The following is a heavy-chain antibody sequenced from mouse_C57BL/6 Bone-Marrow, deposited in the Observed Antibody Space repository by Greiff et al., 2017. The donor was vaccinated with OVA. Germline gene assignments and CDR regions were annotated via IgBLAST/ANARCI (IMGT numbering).Heavy chain of an antibody. CDR2: IDPSDSYT. CDR3: ARMGGTGYFDY. CDR1: GYTFTSYW. V-gene: IGHV1-59*01. D-gene: IGHD3-3*01. Sequence: QVQLQQPGAELVRPGTSVKLSCKASGYTFTSYWMHWVKQRPGQGLEWIGVIDPSDSYTNYNQKFKGKATLTVDTSSSTAYMQRSSLTAEDSAVYYCARMGGTGYFDYWGQGTTLTVSS. J-gene: IGHJ2*01.